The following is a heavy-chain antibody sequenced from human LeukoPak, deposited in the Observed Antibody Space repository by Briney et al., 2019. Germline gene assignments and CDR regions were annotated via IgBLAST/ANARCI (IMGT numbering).Heavy chain of an antibody. CDR2: INSDGSST. V-gene: IGHV3-74*01. CDR1: GLTFSDYW. J-gene: IGHJ6*03. Sequence: PGGSLILSCAASGLTFSDYWMHWVRQAPGKGLVWVSRINSDGSSTSYADSVKGRFTISRDNAKNTLYLQMNGLRAEDTAVYSCVKGMRGDYYMDAWGKGTTVTVSS. D-gene: IGHD2-8*01. CDR3: VKGMRGDYYMDA.